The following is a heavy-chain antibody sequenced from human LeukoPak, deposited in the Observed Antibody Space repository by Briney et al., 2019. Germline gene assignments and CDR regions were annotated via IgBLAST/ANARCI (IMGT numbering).Heavy chain of an antibody. V-gene: IGHV4-34*01. J-gene: IGHJ6*02. CDR3: ARGDYDFDYYYGMDV. D-gene: IGHD3-3*01. CDR1: GGSFSGYY. Sequence: SETLSLTCAVYGGSFSGYYWSWIRQPPGKGLEWIGEINHSGSTNYNPSLKSRVTISVDTSKNQFSLKLSSVTAADTAVYYCARGDYDFDYYYGMDVWGQGTTVTVSS. CDR2: INHSGST.